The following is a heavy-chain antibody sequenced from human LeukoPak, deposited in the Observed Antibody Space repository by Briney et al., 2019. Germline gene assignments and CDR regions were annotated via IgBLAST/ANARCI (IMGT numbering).Heavy chain of an antibody. J-gene: IGHJ6*02. V-gene: IGHV3-33*01. CDR2: IWFGGSKQ. CDR1: GFTFNTYG. Sequence: GGSLRLSCAASGFTFNTYGMHWVRQPPGKGLEWVALIWFGGSKQYYADSVEGRVTISRDNSQGAVYLQMDSLRVEDTAVYYCARDGRAYSDFWSNYYYAWDVWGQGTTVIVSS. D-gene: IGHD3-3*01. CDR3: ARDGRAYSDFWSNYYYAWDV.